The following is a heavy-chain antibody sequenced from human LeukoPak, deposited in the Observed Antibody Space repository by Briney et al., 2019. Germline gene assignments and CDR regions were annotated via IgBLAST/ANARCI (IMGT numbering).Heavy chain of an antibody. Sequence: PGGSLRLSCAASRFTFSSYAMSWVRQAPGKGLEWVSTFTGGDGSAYYADSVKGRFTISRDNSKNTLYLQMNSLRAEDTALYYCAKEGFDYWGQGTLVTVSS. CDR2: FTGGDGSA. CDR3: AKEGFDY. V-gene: IGHV3-23*01. J-gene: IGHJ4*02. CDR1: RFTFSSYA.